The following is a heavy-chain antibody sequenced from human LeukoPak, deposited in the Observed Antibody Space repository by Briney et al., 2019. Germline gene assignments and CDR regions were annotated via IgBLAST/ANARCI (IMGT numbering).Heavy chain of an antibody. D-gene: IGHD2-21*02. V-gene: IGHV3-11*04. CDR2: ISTTGSTT. CDR3: AREGVTGAFFV. Sequence: PGGSLRLSCAASGFTFDDYGMSWVRQAPGKGLEWVSYISTTGSTTFDADSVKGRFTISRDNAKNSVYLQMNRLRVEDTGVYYCAREGVTGAFFVWGQGALVTVSS. J-gene: IGHJ4*02. CDR1: GFTFDDYG.